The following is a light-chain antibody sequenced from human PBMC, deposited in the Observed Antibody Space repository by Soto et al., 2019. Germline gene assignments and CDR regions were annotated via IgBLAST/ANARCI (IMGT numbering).Light chain of an antibody. CDR2: LNTDGSH. J-gene: IGLJ2*01. CDR1: SGLNIYA. CDR3: QAWGSVV. Sequence: QPVLTQSPSASASLGASVKLTCTLSSGLNIYAIAWHQQQPEKGPRFLMKLNTDGSHNKGDGIPDRFSGSTSGAERYLTISSLQSEDEADYYCQAWGSVVFGGGTQLTVL. V-gene: IGLV4-69*01.